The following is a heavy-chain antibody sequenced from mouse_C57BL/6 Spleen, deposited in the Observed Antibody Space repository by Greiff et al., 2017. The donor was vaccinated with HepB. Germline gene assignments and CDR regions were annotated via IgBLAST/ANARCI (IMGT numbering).Heavy chain of an antibody. CDR3: ARDYGSSYSWFAY. V-gene: IGHV1-81*01. CDR2: IYPRSGNT. J-gene: IGHJ3*01. CDR1: GYTFTSYG. Sequence: VQLQQSGAELARPGASVKLSCKASGYTFTSYGISWVKQRTGQGLEWIGEIYPRSGNTYYNEKFKGKATLTADKSSSTAYMELLSLTSEDSAVYFCARDYGSSYSWFAYWGQGTLVTVSA. D-gene: IGHD1-1*01.